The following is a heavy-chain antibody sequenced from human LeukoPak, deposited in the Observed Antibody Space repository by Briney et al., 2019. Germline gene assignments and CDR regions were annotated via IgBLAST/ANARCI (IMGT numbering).Heavy chain of an antibody. D-gene: IGHD3-22*01. CDR2: ISDDGSNK. Sequence: GGSLRLSCAASGFTFSSYAMHWVRQAPGKGLEWVAVISDDGSNKFYADSVKGRFTISRDNSKNTLDLQMNNLRPEDTAVYYCARDQHSSGLRKYYFGYWGQGTLVTVSS. CDR1: GFTFSSYA. V-gene: IGHV3-30-3*01. J-gene: IGHJ4*02. CDR3: ARDQHSSGLRKYYFGY.